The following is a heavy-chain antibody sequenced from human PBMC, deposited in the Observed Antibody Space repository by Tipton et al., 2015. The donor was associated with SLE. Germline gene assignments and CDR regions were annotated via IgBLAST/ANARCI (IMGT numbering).Heavy chain of an antibody. Sequence: TLSLTCAVYGGSFSGYYWSWIRQPPGKGLEWIGEINHSGSTNYNPSLKSRVTISVDTSKNQFSLKLSSVTAADTAVYYCARGKRITLIAPAFDIWGQGTIVTVSS. CDR3: ARGKRITLIAPAFDI. CDR1: GGSFSGYY. J-gene: IGHJ3*02. D-gene: IGHD3-22*01. V-gene: IGHV4-34*01. CDR2: INHSGST.